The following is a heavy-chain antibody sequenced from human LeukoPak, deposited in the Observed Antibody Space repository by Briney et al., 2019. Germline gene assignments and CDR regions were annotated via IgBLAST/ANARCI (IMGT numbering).Heavy chain of an antibody. Sequence: GASVKVSCKASGYTFTGYHMHWVRQAPGQGLEWMGWVNPSSGDTSYAQKFQGRVTMTRDTSISTAYMELSRLRSDDTAIYYCARVGGGYSGYDWYYYGMGVWGQGTTVTVSS. CDR2: VNPSSGDT. V-gene: IGHV1-2*02. J-gene: IGHJ6*02. CDR1: GYTFTGYH. CDR3: ARVGGGYSGYDWYYYGMGV. D-gene: IGHD5-12*01.